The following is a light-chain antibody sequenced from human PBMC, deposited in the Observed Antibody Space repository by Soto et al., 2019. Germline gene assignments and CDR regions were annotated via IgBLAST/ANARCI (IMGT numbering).Light chain of an antibody. CDR2: GAS. J-gene: IGKJ1*01. CDR3: QQSFSTPRT. V-gene: IGKV1-39*01. CDR1: QSINSY. Sequence: DIQMTQSPSSLSASVGDRVTITCRASQSINSYLNWYQQKPGKGPRLLIYGASDLQTGVPSRFSGSVSGTDFTLTISSLQTEDFATYFCQQSFSTPRTFGQGTTVEIK.